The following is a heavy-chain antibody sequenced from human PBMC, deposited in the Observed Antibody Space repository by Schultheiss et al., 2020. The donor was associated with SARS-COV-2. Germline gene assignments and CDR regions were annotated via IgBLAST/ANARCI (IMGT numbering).Heavy chain of an antibody. CDR2: INSDGSST. CDR3: ARDPPPLQYSSSWFSFGYYYYGMDV. CDR1: GFTFSSYW. Sequence: GESLKISCAASGFTFSSYWMNWVRQAPGKGLVWVSRINSDGSSTSYADSVKGRFTISRDNAKNTLYLQMNSLRAEDTAVYYCARDPPPLQYSSSWFSFGYYYYGMDVWGQGTTVTVSS. J-gene: IGHJ6*02. D-gene: IGHD6-13*01. V-gene: IGHV3-74*01.